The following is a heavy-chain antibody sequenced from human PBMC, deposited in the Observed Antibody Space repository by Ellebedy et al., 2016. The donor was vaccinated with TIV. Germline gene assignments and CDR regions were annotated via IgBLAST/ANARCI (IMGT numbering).Heavy chain of an antibody. J-gene: IGHJ5*02. V-gene: IGHV4-39*02. CDR2: VYYSESP. CDR3: ARDPAPPRGRFDT. CDR1: GGSVSSTRYY. Sequence: MPSETLSLTCSVSGGSVSSTRYYWAWIRQPPGKGLEYIGSVYYSESPYYNPSFKSRVTLSADTSKNQFSLNLSSVTAADTAVYYCARDPAPPRGRFDTWGQGTLVTVSS.